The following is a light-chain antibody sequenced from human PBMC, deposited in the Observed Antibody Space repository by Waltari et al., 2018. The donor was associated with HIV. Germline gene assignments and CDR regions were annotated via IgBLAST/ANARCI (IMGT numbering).Light chain of an antibody. J-gene: IGLJ2*01. Sequence: SYELTQPLSVSVALGQPARLTCGGKNIGYKSVHWYQQKTGQAPVLVIYNDKYRPSGIPERFSGSKSGNTATLTITGAQAGDEADYFCQVWDTTTVFGGGTNLTVL. CDR3: QVWDTTTV. V-gene: IGLV3-9*02. CDR2: NDK. CDR1: NIGYKS.